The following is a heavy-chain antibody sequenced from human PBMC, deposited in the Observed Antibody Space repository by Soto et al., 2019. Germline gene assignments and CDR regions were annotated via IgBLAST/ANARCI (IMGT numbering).Heavy chain of an antibody. CDR1: GYTFTGYY. CDR2: INPNSGGT. D-gene: IGHD5-18*01. CDR3: ARGYSYALYYFDY. V-gene: IGHV1-2*04. Sequence: GASVKVSCKASGYTFTGYYMHWVRQAPGQGLEWMGWINPNSGGTNYAQKFQGWVTMTRDTSISTAYMELSRLRSDDTAVYYCARGYSYALYYFDYWGQGTLVTVSS. J-gene: IGHJ4*02.